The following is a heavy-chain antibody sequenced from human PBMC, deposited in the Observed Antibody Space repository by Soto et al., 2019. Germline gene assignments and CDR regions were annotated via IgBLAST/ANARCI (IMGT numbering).Heavy chain of an antibody. J-gene: IGHJ4*02. CDR1: GGSFSGYY. CDR2: INHSGST. V-gene: IGHV4-34*01. CDR3: ASTTGYSSSWYVQSFDC. D-gene: IGHD6-13*01. Sequence: QVQLQQWGAGLLKPSETLSLTCAVYGGSFSGYYWSWIRQPPGKGLEWIGEINHSGSTNYNPSLKSRVTIAVNSSKNQSSLQLSFVTGADRAVYYCASTTGYSSSWYVQSFDCWGQGTLVTVSS.